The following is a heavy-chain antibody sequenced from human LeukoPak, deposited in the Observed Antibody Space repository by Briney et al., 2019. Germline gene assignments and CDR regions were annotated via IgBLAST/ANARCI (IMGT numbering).Heavy chain of an antibody. D-gene: IGHD3-22*01. Sequence: GGSLRLSCAAAGFTFSSYAMSWVRQAPGKGLEWVSAISGSGGSTYYADSVKGRFTISRDNSKNTLYLQMNSLRAEDTAVYYCAKVARSITMIVVGLDYWGQVTLVTVSS. CDR1: GFTFSSYA. V-gene: IGHV3-23*01. CDR2: ISGSGGST. J-gene: IGHJ4*02. CDR3: AKVARSITMIVVGLDY.